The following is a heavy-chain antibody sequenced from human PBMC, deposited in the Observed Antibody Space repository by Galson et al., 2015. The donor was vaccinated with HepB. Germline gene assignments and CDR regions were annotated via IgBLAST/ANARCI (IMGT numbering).Heavy chain of an antibody. J-gene: IGHJ4*02. D-gene: IGHD3-16*02. Sequence: ETLSLTCAVYGGSFSGYYWSWIRQPPGKGLEWIGEINHSGSTNYNPSLKSRVTISVDTSKNQFSLKLSSVTAADTAVYYCARGPYDYVWGSYRSTFTDYWGQGTLVTVSS. V-gene: IGHV4-34*01. CDR3: ARGPYDYVWGSYRSTFTDY. CDR2: INHSGST. CDR1: GGSFSGYY.